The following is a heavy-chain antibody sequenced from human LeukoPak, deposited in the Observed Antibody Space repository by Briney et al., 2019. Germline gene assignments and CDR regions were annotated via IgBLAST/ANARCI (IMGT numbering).Heavy chain of an antibody. V-gene: IGHV3-23*01. CDR2: ISSGGGST. CDR1: GFTFSSHA. CDR3: ARAVASIAAAAYYYYYGMDV. Sequence: GGSLRLSCAASGFTFSSHAMSWVRQAPGKGLEWVSAISSGGGSTYYADSAKGRFTISRDNSKNTLYLQMNSLRAEDTAVYYCARAVASIAAAAYYYYYGMDVWGQGTTVTVSS. D-gene: IGHD6-13*01. J-gene: IGHJ6*02.